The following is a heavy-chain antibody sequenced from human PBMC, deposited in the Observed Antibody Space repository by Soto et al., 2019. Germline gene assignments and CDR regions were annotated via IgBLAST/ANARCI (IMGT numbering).Heavy chain of an antibody. D-gene: IGHD1-1*01. CDR1: GFTFSNNA. Sequence: QVQLVESGGGVVQPGRSLRLSCAASGFTFSNNAMDWVRQAPGKGLEWVAVISYDGSNKYIAESVKGRFTISRDNSKNPLFLQMNSLRAEDTAVYYCASGTTTSAFSAMDGWGQGNTVTVSS. V-gene: IGHV3-30-3*01. CDR2: ISYDGSNK. J-gene: IGHJ6*02. CDR3: ASGTTTSAFSAMDG.